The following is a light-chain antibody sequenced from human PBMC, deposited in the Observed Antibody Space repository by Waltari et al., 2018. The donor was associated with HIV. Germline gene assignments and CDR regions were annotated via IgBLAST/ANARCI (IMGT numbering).Light chain of an antibody. Sequence: DVQMTQSPSNLSASVGATVVITCRASQSIDNWLAWYLQKPGRAPKLLVSRASILESGVSSRFSGSGSGTEFTLTIRSLQPDDVGTYYCQQYSTHYGFGQGTRVE. CDR3: QQYSTHYG. CDR2: RAS. J-gene: IGKJ2*01. CDR1: QSIDNW. V-gene: IGKV1-5*03.